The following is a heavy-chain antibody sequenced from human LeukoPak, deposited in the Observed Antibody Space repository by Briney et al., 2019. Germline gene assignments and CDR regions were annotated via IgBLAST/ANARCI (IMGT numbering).Heavy chain of an antibody. CDR1: GFTFSSYW. Sequence: GGSLRLSCAASGFTFSSYWMSWVRRAPGKGLEWVASIKQDGSEKYVDSVKGRFTISRDNAKNSLYLQMNSLRAEDTALYYCARAPGEGWFDPWGQGTLVTVSS. D-gene: IGHD4-17*01. J-gene: IGHJ5*02. V-gene: IGHV3-7*01. CDR3: ARAPGEGWFDP. CDR2: IKQDGSEK.